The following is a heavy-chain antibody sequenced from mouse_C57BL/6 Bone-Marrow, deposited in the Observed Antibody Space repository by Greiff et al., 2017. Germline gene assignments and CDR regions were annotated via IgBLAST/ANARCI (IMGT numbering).Heavy chain of an antibody. V-gene: IGHV1-5*01. CDR1: GYTFTSYW. Sequence: VQLQQSGTVLARPGASVKMSCKTSGYTFTSYWMHWVNQRPGQGLEWIGAIYPGNSDTSYNQKFKGKDKLTAVTSASTAYMELSSLTNDDSAVYYCTRRGFTTVVAVDYWGQGTTLTVSS. CDR3: TRRGFTTVVAVDY. CDR2: IYPGNSDT. D-gene: IGHD1-1*01. J-gene: IGHJ2*01.